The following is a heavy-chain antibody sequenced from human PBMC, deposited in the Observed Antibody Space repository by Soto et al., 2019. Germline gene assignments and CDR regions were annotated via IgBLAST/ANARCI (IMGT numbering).Heavy chain of an antibody. CDR2: IYYSGST. Sequence: QLQLQESGPGLVKPSETLSLTCTVSGGSISSSSYYWGWIRQAPGKGLEWIGSIYYSGSTYYNPSLKSRVTLSVVTSKNQFPLKLSSVTAADTAVYFWARLCGVLRYFDWLPNIQGEYAFDIWGQGTMVTVSS. D-gene: IGHD3-9*01. CDR3: ARLCGVLRYFDWLPNIQGEYAFDI. CDR1: GGSISSSSYY. J-gene: IGHJ3*02. V-gene: IGHV4-39*01.